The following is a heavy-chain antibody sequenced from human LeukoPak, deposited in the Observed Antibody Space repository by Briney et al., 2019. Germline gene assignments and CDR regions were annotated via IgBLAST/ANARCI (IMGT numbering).Heavy chain of an antibody. CDR2: ISSSSSTI. D-gene: IGHD2-21*02. CDR1: GFTFSSYS. Sequence: PGGSLRLSCAASGFTFSSYSMNWVRQAPGEGLEWVSYISSSSSTIYYADSVKGRFTISRDNAKNSLYLQMNSLRDEDAAVYYCARPGGDEDGGGASDIWGQGTMVTVSS. J-gene: IGHJ3*02. V-gene: IGHV3-48*02. CDR3: ARPGGDEDGGGASDI.